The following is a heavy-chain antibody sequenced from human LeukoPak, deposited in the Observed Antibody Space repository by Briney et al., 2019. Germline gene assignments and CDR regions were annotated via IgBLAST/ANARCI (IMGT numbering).Heavy chain of an antibody. CDR1: GFTFSSYA. J-gene: IGHJ6*03. CDR2: ISGSGGST. V-gene: IGHV3-23*01. D-gene: IGHD6-13*01. CDR3: AKDQGIAARPYYMGV. Sequence: GGSLRLSCAASGFTFSSYAMSWVRQAPGKGLEWVSAISGSGGSTYHADSVKGRFTISRDNSKNTLYLQMNSLRAEDTAVYYCAKDQGIAARPYYMGVWGKGTTVTVSS.